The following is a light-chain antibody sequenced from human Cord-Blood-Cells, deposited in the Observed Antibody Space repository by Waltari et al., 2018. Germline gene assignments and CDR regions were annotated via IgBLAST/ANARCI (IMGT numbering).Light chain of an antibody. Sequence: SSELTQDPAVSVALGKTVRITCQGDSLRSYYASWYQQKPGQAPVLVIYGKNNRPSGIPDRFSGSSSGNTASLTITGAQAEDEADYYCNSRDSSGNHVFGGGTKLTVL. CDR3: NSRDSSGNHV. J-gene: IGLJ2*01. CDR2: GKN. CDR1: SLRSYY. V-gene: IGLV3-19*01.